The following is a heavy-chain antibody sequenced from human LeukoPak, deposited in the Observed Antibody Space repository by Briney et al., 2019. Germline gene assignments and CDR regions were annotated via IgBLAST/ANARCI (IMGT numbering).Heavy chain of an antibody. CDR1: GGPISSYY. J-gene: IGHJ3*02. CDR3: ARAASIAARTDAFDI. CDR2: IYYSGST. V-gene: IGHV4-59*01. D-gene: IGHD6-6*01. Sequence: SETLSLTCTVSGGPISSYYWSWIRQPPGKGLEWIGYIYYSGSTNYNPSLKSRVTISVDTSKNQFSLKLGSVTAADTAVYYCARAASIAARTDAFDIWGQGTMVTVSS.